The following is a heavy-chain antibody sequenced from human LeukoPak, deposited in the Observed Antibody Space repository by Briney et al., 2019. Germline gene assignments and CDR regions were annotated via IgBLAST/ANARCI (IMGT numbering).Heavy chain of an antibody. CDR2: ISYDGSNK. Sequence: GRSLRLSCAASGFTFSSYGMHWVRQAPGKGLEWVAVISYDGSNKYYADSVKGRFTISRDNSKNTLYLQMNSLRAEDTAVYYCTAESLAIRGSWGQGSLVTVSS. V-gene: IGHV3-30*03. CDR3: TAESLAIRGS. D-gene: IGHD3-10*01. CDR1: GFTFSSYG. J-gene: IGHJ5*02.